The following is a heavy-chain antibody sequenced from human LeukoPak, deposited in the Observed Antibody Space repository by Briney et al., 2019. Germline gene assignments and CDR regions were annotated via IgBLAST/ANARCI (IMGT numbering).Heavy chain of an antibody. D-gene: IGHD1-7*01. Sequence: GGPLRLSCSASGFTFSDYWMMWVRQAPGKGLEGVGNIRLDDSEKNYVDSVKGRFTISRDNAKFSLFLQMNSLRAEDTAIYYCATDRKAGTWDPRFNYWGQGTLVTVSS. CDR1: GFTFSDYW. CDR2: IRLDDSEK. V-gene: IGHV3-7*01. J-gene: IGHJ4*02. CDR3: ATDRKAGTWDPRFNY.